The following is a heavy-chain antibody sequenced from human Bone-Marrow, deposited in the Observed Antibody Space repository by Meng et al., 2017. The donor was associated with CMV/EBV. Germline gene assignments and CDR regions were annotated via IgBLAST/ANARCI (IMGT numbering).Heavy chain of an antibody. CDR2: ISSSSDYI. CDR1: GFSFSSYS. Sequence: LKISCAASGFSFSSYSMNWVRQAPGKGLEWVSSISSSSDYIYYADSVKGRFTISRDNAKNSLYLQMNGLRAEDTAVYYCARDLQDGYNFVSYWGQGTLVTVSS. V-gene: IGHV3-21*01. CDR3: ARDLQDGYNFVSY. J-gene: IGHJ4*02. D-gene: IGHD5-24*01.